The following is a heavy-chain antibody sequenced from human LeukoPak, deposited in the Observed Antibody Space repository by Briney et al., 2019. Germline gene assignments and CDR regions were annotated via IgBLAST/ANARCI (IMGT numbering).Heavy chain of an antibody. D-gene: IGHD6-13*01. Sequence: SETLSLTCGVSGGSISNTNWWTWFRQPPGKGLEWIGEVNLQGSTNYNPSLKSRVAISVDKSENHISPKLTSVTAADTAVYYCAGEAAGGIDYFDYWGQGTLVTVSS. CDR2: VNLQGST. CDR3: AGEAAGGIDYFDY. CDR1: GGSISNTNW. J-gene: IGHJ4*02. V-gene: IGHV4-4*02.